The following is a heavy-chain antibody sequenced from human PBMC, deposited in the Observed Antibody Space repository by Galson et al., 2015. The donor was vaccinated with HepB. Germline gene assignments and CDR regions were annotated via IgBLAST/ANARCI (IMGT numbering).Heavy chain of an antibody. CDR2: ISWNSGSI. V-gene: IGHV3-9*01. CDR3: AKDAVPGSYSRDFDY. Sequence: SLRLSCAASGFTFDDYAMHWVRQAPGKGLEWVSGISWNSGSIGYADSVKGRFTISRDNAKNSLYLQMNSLRAEDTALYYCAKDAVPGSYSRDFDYWGQGTLVTVSS. D-gene: IGHD1-26*01. J-gene: IGHJ4*02. CDR1: GFTFDDYA.